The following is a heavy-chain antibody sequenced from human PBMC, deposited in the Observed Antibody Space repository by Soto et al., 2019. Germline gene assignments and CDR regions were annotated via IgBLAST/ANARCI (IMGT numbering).Heavy chain of an antibody. V-gene: IGHV4-34*01. CDR1: GGSFSGYY. D-gene: IGHD6-19*01. CDR2: INHSGST. J-gene: IGHJ4*02. CDR3: ARRPSRIAVAHYPLDY. Sequence: QVQLQQWGAGLLKPSETLSLTCAVYGGSFSGYYWSWIRQPPGKGLEWIGEINHSGSTNYNPSLNRRVTISVDTPKNQFSLKLSSVTAADTAVYYCARRPSRIAVAHYPLDYWGQGTLVTVSS.